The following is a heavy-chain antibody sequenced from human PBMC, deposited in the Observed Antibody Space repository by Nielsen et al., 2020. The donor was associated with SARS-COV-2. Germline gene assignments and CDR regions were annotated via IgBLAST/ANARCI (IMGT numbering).Heavy chain of an antibody. Sequence: GESLKISCTASGFTFGDYAMSWFRQAPGKGLEWVGFIRSKAYGGTTEYAASVKGRFTISRDDSKSIAYLQMSSLKTEDTAVYYCTRGHSSWYPAEYFQHWGQGTLVTVSS. CDR2: IRSKAYGGTT. CDR3: TRGHSSWYPAEYFQH. V-gene: IGHV3-49*03. D-gene: IGHD6-13*01. J-gene: IGHJ1*01. CDR1: GFTFGDYA.